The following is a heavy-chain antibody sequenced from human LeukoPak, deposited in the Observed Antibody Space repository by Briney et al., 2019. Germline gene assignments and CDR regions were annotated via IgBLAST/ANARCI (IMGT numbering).Heavy chain of an antibody. Sequence: GGSLRLSCAASGFTFSSYAMHWVRQAPGKGLEWVAVISYDGSNKYYADSVKGRFTISRDNSKNTLYLQMNSLRAEDMAVYYCARGSGSYEGAFDIWGQGTMVTVSS. D-gene: IGHD1-26*01. CDR2: ISYDGSNK. CDR3: ARGSGSYEGAFDI. CDR1: GFTFSSYA. V-gene: IGHV3-30*04. J-gene: IGHJ3*02.